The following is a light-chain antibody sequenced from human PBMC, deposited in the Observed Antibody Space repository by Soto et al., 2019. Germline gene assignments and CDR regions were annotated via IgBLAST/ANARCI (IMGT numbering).Light chain of an antibody. CDR1: SSDVGAYNY. V-gene: IGLV2-11*01. CDR2: DVT. Sequence: QSALTQPRSVSGSPGQSVTIXCTGSSSDVGAYNYVSWYQQRPGKAPKLMIYDVTSRPSGVPDRFSGSKSGNTASLTISGLQADDEADYYCCSYAGSYTFVVFGGGTKLTVL. J-gene: IGLJ2*01. CDR3: CSYAGSYTFVV.